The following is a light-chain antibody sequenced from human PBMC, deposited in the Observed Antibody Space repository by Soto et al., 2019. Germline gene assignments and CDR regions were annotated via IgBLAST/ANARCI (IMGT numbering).Light chain of an antibody. J-gene: IGKJ2*01. Sequence: EIVLTQSPGTLSSSPGERATLSCRASQSVSSDYLAWYQQKPGQAPRVLIYGASSRATGIPDRFSGSGSGTDFTLTISRLEPEDFAVYYCQQYGGSPRYTFGQGTKLEIK. V-gene: IGKV3-20*01. CDR3: QQYGGSPRYT. CDR2: GAS. CDR1: QSVSSDY.